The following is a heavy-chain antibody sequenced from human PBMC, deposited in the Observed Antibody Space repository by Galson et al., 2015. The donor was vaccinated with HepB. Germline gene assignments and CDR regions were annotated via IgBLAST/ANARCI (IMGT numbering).Heavy chain of an antibody. CDR2: IWYDGSNK. J-gene: IGHJ6*03. CDR3: ARDGIAAAERRSEDYYYYYMDV. D-gene: IGHD6-13*01. CDR1: GFTFSSYG. Sequence: SLRLSCAASGFTFSSYGMHWVRQAPGKGLEWVAVIWYDGSNKYYADSVKGRFTISRDNSKNTLYLQMNSLRAEDTAVYYCARDGIAAAERRSEDYYYYYMDVWGKGTTVTVSS. V-gene: IGHV3-33*01.